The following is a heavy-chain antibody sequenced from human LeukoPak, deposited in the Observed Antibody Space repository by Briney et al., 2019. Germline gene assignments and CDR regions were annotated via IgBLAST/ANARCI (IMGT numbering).Heavy chain of an antibody. CDR3: ARLTIFGVVIAYYFDY. J-gene: IGHJ4*02. D-gene: IGHD3-3*01. CDR2: IYYSGST. V-gene: IGHV4-39*01. Sequence: PSETLSLTCTVSGGPISSSSYYWGWIRQPPGKGLEWIGSIYYSGSTYYNPSLKSRVTISVDTSKNQFSLKLSSVTAADTAVYYCARLTIFGVVIAYYFDYWGQGTLVTVSS. CDR1: GGPISSSSYY.